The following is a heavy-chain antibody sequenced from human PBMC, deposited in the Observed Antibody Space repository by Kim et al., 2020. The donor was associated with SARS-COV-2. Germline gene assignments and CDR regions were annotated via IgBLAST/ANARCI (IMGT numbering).Heavy chain of an antibody. CDR3: ARRSQWLVEYYYYYGMDV. V-gene: IGHV4-59*08. Sequence: SDPLSLLCTVSGGSISSYYWSWTRQPPGKGLEWIGHIYYSGSTNYNPSLKSRVTISVDTSKNQFSLKLSSVTAADTAVYYCARRSQWLVEYYYYYGMDV. D-gene: IGHD6-19*01. CDR1: GGSISSYY. CDR2: IYYSGST. J-gene: IGHJ6*01.